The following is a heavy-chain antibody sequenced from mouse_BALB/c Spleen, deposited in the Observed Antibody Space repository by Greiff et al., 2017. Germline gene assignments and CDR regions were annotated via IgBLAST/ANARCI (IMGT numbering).Heavy chain of an antibody. CDR3: ARPYDYDHAMDY. Sequence: EVKVVESGGGLVKPGGSLKLSCAASGFTFSDYYMYWVRQTPEKRLEWVATISDGGSYTYYPDSVKGRFTISRDNAKNNLYLQMSSLKSEDTAMYYCARPYDYDHAMDYWGQGTSVTVSS. CDR1: GFTFSDYY. V-gene: IGHV5-4*02. D-gene: IGHD2-4*01. J-gene: IGHJ4*01. CDR2: ISDGGSYT.